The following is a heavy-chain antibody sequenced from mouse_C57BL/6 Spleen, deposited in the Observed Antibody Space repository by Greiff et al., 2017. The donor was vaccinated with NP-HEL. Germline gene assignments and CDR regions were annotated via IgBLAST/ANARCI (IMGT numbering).Heavy chain of an antibody. Sequence: VQLQQSGAELVRPGSSVKLSCKASGYTFTSCWMHWVKQRPIQGLEWIGNIDPSDSETHYNQKFKDKATLTVDKSSSTAYMQLSSLTSEDSAVYYCARGACYYFAYWGQGTLVTVSA. D-gene: IGHD2-3*01. V-gene: IGHV1-52*01. J-gene: IGHJ3*01. CDR1: GYTFTSCW. CDR3: ARGACYYFAY. CDR2: IDPSDSET.